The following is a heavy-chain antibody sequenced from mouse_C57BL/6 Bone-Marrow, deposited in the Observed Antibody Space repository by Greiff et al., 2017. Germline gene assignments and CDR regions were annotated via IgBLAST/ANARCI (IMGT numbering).Heavy chain of an antibody. V-gene: IGHV15-2*01. CDR2: ILPSIGRT. J-gene: IGHJ4*01. CDR3: ARGVTTSWDMDD. D-gene: IGHD2-3*01. Sequence: VQLQQSGSELRSPGSSVKLSCKDSDSAVFPNAYMSWVRQKPGHGFECIGGILPSIGRTIYGEKFEDKATLDADTLSNTAYLELNSLTSEDSAVYYCARGVTTSWDMDDWGTGTSVTVSS. CDR1: DSAVFPNAY.